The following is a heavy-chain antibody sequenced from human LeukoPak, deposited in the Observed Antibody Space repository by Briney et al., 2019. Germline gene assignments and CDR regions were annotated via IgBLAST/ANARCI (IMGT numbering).Heavy chain of an antibody. V-gene: IGHV3-53*01. D-gene: IGHD2-2*01. CDR3: ARSPPASPFDY. Sequence: GGSLRLSCAASGFTVSNNYMSWVRQAPGKGLEWVSVIYSGGDTYYADSVKGRFTISRDISKNTLYLQMNNLRAKDTAFYYCARSPPASPFDYWGQGTQVTVSS. J-gene: IGHJ4*02. CDR2: IYSGGDT. CDR1: GFTVSNNY.